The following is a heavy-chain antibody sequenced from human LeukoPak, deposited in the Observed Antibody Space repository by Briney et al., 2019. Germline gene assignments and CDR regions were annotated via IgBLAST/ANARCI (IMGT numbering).Heavy chain of an antibody. Sequence: GGSLRLSCAASGFAFTNAWMSWVRQSPGKGLEWVGRIQPNTIGGTVDYAAPVRDRFIVSRDDSENTLYLQMNSLRTEDTAVYYCAKDFFHNSTFWGYFDYWGQGTLVTVSS. J-gene: IGHJ4*02. D-gene: IGHD2/OR15-2a*01. V-gene: IGHV3-15*01. CDR1: GFAFTNAW. CDR2: IQPNTIGGTV. CDR3: AKDFFHNSTFWGYFDY.